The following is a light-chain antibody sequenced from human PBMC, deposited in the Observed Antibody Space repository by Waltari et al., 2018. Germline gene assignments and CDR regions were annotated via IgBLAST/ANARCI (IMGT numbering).Light chain of an antibody. Sequence: SSELTQDPAVSVALGQTLRITCQGDSLRSYYASWYQQKPGQAPVLVMSGRYNRPPGIPDRFSGSSSGNTASLTITGAQAEDEADYYCCSRDSSGRRVFGTGTKVTVL. CDR2: GRY. CDR1: SLRSYY. J-gene: IGLJ1*01. CDR3: CSRDSSGRRV. V-gene: IGLV3-19*01.